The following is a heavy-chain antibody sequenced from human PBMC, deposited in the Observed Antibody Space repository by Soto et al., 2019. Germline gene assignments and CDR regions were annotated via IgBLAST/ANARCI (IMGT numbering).Heavy chain of an antibody. CDR1: GYTFTIYA. D-gene: IGHD6-19*01. CDR3: ARPHYIAVELEAFDI. Sequence: ASVKVSCKASGYTFTIYAMHWVLQAPGQRLEWMGWINAGNGNTKYSQKFQGRVTITRDTSASTAYMELSSLRSEDTAVYYCARPHYIAVELEAFDIWGQGTMVTV. CDR2: INAGNGNT. V-gene: IGHV1-3*01. J-gene: IGHJ3*02.